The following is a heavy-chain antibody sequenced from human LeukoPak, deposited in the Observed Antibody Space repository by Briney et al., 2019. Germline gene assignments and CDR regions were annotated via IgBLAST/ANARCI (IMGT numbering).Heavy chain of an antibody. V-gene: IGHV3-23*01. CDR1: GFTFSSYW. CDR3: AKATYYDTKLCFDY. CDR2: ISGSGDNT. J-gene: IGHJ4*02. Sequence: PGGSLRLSCAASGFTFSSYWMSWVRQAPGKGLEWVSGISGSGDNTYNADSVKGRFTISRDNSKNTLYLQMNSLRAEDTAVYYCAKATYYDTKLCFDYWGQGTLVTVSP. D-gene: IGHD3-22*01.